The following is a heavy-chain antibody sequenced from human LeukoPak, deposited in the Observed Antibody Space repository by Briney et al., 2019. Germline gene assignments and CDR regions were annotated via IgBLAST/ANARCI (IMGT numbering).Heavy chain of an antibody. CDR2: MYYSGST. J-gene: IGHJ5*02. Sequence: SETLSLTCTVSGGSISSGDYYWSWIRQPPGKGLEWIAYMYYSGSTYYNPSLKSRVTMSADTSKNQLSLKLSSVAAADTAVYYCARPYYYDSRIDPWGQGILVTVSS. V-gene: IGHV4-30-4*01. D-gene: IGHD3-22*01. CDR1: GGSISSGDYY. CDR3: ARPYYYDSRIDP.